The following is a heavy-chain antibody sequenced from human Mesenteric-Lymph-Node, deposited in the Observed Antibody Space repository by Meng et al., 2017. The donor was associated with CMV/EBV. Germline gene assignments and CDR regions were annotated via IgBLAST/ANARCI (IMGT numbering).Heavy chain of an antibody. CDR1: GYTFTGYY. CDR2: INPNSGGT. D-gene: IGHD2-2*01. V-gene: IGHV1-2*02. Sequence: ASVKVSCKASGYTFTGYYIHWVQQAPGQGLEWMGWINPNSGGTNYAQKFQGRVTMTRDTSISTAYMELSRLRSDDTAVYYCAREGWDIVVVPAATAFDYWGQGTLVTVSS. CDR3: AREGWDIVVVPAATAFDY. J-gene: IGHJ4*02.